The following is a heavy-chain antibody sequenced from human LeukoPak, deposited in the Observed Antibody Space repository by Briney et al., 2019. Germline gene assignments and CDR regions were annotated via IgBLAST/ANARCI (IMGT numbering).Heavy chain of an antibody. Sequence: KPGGSLRLSCAASGFTFSNYNMNWVRQAPGKGLEWVSYISSSGSTIYYADSVKGRFTISRDNAKNSLYLQMNSLRAEDTAVYYCARSGPVAGKPPPEYFQHWGQGTLVTVSS. CDR3: ARSGPVAGKPPPEYFQH. CDR1: GFTFSNYN. V-gene: IGHV3-48*04. CDR2: ISSSGSTI. D-gene: IGHD6-19*01. J-gene: IGHJ1*01.